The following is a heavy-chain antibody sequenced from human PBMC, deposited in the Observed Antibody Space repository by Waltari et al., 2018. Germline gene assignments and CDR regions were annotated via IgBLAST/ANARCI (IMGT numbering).Heavy chain of an antibody. CDR1: GFTFSSSG. V-gene: IGHV3-33*01. CDR3: ARELVGALDY. CDR2: IWYDGSNK. J-gene: IGHJ4*02. D-gene: IGHD1-26*01. Sequence: QVQLVESGGGVVQPGRSLRLSCAASGFTFSSSGMHWVRQAPGKVVDGVACIWYDGSNKYYAESVKGRFTISRDNSKNTLYLQMNSLRAEDTAVYYCARELVGALDYWGQGTLVTVSS.